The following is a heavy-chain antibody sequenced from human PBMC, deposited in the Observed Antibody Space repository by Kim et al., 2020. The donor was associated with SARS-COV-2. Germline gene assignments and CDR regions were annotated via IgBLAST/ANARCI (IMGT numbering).Heavy chain of an antibody. J-gene: IGHJ4*02. CDR2: ISAYNGNT. V-gene: IGHV1-18*01. CDR1: GYTFTSYG. D-gene: IGHD6-19*01. Sequence: ASVKVSCKASGYTFTSYGISWVRQAPGQGLEWMGWISAYNGNTNYAQKLQGRVTITTDTSTSTAYMELRSLRSDDTAVYYCAKDDGWYSTYYFDFWGQGTLVTVSS. CDR3: AKDDGWYSTYYFDF.